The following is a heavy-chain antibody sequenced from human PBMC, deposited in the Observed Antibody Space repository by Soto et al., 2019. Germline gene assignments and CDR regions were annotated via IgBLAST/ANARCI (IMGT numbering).Heavy chain of an antibody. CDR2: IWYDGSNK. CDR1: GFTFSSYG. Sequence: GGSLRLSCAASGFTFSSYGMHWVRQGPGKGLEWVAVIWYDGSNKYYADSVKGRFTISRDNSKNTLYLQMNSLRAEDTAVYYCAKHLGATGGYSYYNNVMDVWGQGTTVTVSS. CDR3: AKHLGATGGYSYYNNVMDV. D-gene: IGHD5-12*01. V-gene: IGHV3-33*06. J-gene: IGHJ6*02.